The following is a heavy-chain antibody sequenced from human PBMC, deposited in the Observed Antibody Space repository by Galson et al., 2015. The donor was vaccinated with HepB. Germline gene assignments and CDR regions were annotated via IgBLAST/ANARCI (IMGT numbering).Heavy chain of an antibody. CDR3: AREEEAVVPAALLAPDY. Sequence: SLRLSCAASGFTFSSYAMHWVRQAPGKGLEWVAVISYDGSNKYYADSVKGRFTISRDNSKNTLYLQMNSLRAEDTAVYYCAREEEAVVPAALLAPDYWGQGTLVTVSS. D-gene: IGHD2-2*01. CDR1: GFTFSSYA. J-gene: IGHJ4*02. CDR2: ISYDGSNK. V-gene: IGHV3-30-3*01.